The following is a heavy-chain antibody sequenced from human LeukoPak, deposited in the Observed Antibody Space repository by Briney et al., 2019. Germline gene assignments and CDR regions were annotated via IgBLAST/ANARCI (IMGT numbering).Heavy chain of an antibody. CDR1: GFTFSDYY. D-gene: IGHD6-13*01. Sequence: GSLRLSCAASGFTFSDYYMSWIRQPPGKGLEWIGSIYYSGSTYYNPSLKSRVTISVDTSKNQFSLKLSSVTAADTAVYYCATTPGIAAADPDYWGQGTLVTVSS. CDR3: ATTPGIAAADPDY. V-gene: IGHV4-38-2*01. J-gene: IGHJ4*02. CDR2: IYYSGST.